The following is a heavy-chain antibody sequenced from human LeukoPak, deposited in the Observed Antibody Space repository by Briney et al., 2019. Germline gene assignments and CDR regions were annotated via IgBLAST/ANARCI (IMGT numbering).Heavy chain of an antibody. CDR3: ARDSLDDDYCDSRPLDH. J-gene: IGHJ4*02. V-gene: IGHV3-33*01. D-gene: IGHD3-22*01. CDR1: GFTFSSSG. Sequence: PGGSLRLSCAASGFTFSSSGMHWVRQAPGKGLEWVALIWYDGSNEYYADSVKGRFTISRDNSKNTLYLQMNSLRVDDTAVYFCARDSLDDDYCDSRPLDHWGQGTLVSVSS. CDR2: IWYDGSNE.